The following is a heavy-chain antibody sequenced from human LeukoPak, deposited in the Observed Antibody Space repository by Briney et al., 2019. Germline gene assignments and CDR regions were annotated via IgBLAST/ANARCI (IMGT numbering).Heavy chain of an antibody. V-gene: IGHV3-23*01. CDR2: ITGNGVST. Sequence: GGSLRLSCAASGFTFNTYTVNWVRLVPGKGLEWVSRITGNGVSTYYADSVKGRFTISRDNSKNTLYLQMNSLRAEDTAVYYCAKGLHSSSWYSDSWGQGTLVTVSS. D-gene: IGHD6-13*01. CDR3: AKGLHSSSWYSDS. J-gene: IGHJ4*02. CDR1: GFTFNTYT.